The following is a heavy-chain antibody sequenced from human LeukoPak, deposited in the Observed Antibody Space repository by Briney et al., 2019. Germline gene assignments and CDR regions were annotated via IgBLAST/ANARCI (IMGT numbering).Heavy chain of an antibody. Sequence: VASVKVSCKASGYTFTSYGISWVRQAPGQGLAWMGWISAYNGNTNYAQKLQGRVTMTTDTSTSTAYMELRSLRSDDTAVYYCARGPQLRYFDSSWFDPWGQGTLVTVSS. CDR3: ARGPQLRYFDSSWFDP. D-gene: IGHD3-9*01. V-gene: IGHV1-18*01. J-gene: IGHJ5*02. CDR1: GYTFTSYG. CDR2: ISAYNGNT.